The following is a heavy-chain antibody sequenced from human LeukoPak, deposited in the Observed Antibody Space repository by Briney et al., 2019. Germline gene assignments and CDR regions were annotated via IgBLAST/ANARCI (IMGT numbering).Heavy chain of an antibody. CDR3: RRTYDSSGYYFDY. D-gene: IGHD3-22*01. Sequence: PVKVSCKASGGTFSSYGISWVRQAPGQGLEWMGRIIPILGIANYAQKFQGRVTITAEKSTSTAYMELSSLRSEDTAVYYCRRTYDSSGYYFDYWGQGTLVTVSS. CDR1: GGTFSSYG. V-gene: IGHV1-69*04. J-gene: IGHJ4*02. CDR2: IIPILGIA.